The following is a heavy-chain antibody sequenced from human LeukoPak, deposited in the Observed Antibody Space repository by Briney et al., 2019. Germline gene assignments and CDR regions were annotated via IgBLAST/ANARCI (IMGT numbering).Heavy chain of an antibody. Sequence: PSETLSLTCTVSGGSISSHYWSWIRQPPGKGLEWIGDIYYSGSTNYNPSLKSRVTISVDTSKNQFSLKLSSVTAADTAVYYCAGGEMATTPGAFDIWGQGTMVTVSS. CDR3: AGGEMATTPGAFDI. V-gene: IGHV4-59*11. CDR2: IYYSGST. J-gene: IGHJ3*02. CDR1: GGSISSHY. D-gene: IGHD5-24*01.